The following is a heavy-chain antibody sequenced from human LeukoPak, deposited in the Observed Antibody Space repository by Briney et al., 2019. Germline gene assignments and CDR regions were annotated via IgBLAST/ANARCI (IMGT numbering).Heavy chain of an antibody. CDR2: ISYDGSNK. J-gene: IGHJ4*02. CDR3: ARDYDY. V-gene: IGHV3-30-3*01. CDR1: GFTFSSYA. Sequence: GGSLRLSCAASGFTFSSYAMHWVRQAPGKGLEWVAVISYDGSNKYYADSVKGRFTISRDNSKNTLYLQMNSLRAEDTAVYYCARDYDYWAREPWSPSPQ.